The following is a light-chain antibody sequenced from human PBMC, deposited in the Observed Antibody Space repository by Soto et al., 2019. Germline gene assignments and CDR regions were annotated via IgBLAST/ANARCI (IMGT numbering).Light chain of an antibody. J-gene: IGLJ2*01. CDR3: AAWDDSLNSLV. CDR2: YDD. CDR1: SSNIGNNA. V-gene: IGLV1-36*01. Sequence: QSVLTQSPSVSEAPRQRVTISCSGSSSNIGNNAVNWYQQLPGKAPKLLIYYDDLLPSGVSDRFSGSKSGSSASLAISGLQSEDEADYYCAAWDDSLNSLVFGGGTKLTVL.